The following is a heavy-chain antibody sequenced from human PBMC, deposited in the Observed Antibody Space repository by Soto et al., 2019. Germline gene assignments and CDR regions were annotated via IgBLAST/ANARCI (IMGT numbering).Heavy chain of an antibody. D-gene: IGHD2-15*01. CDR2: INAGNGNT. J-gene: IGHJ4*02. Sequence: QVQLVQSGAEVKKPGASVKVSCKASGYTFTSYAMHWVRQAPGQRLEWMGWINAGNGNTKYSPKFQGRVTITRDTSASTAYLALSSLRYEATAVYYCARGPGGPDGPGDYWGQGTLVTVSS. V-gene: IGHV1-3*01. CDR3: ARGPGGPDGPGDY. CDR1: GYTFTSYA.